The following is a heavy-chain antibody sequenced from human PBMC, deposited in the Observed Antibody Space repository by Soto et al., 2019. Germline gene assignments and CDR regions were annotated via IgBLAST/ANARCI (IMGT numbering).Heavy chain of an antibody. CDR3: ARHLGSPGYYSGMDV. CDR1: GYTFTNYW. Sequence: PRESLKISCQGSGYTFTNYWIDWVRQMPGKGLEWMGIIYPGDSNTKYSPSFQGQVTISADKSTSTAFLQWSTLKASDTAMYYCARHLGSPGYYSGMDVWGQGTTVTVSS. J-gene: IGHJ6*02. D-gene: IGHD6-13*01. CDR2: IYPGDSNT. V-gene: IGHV5-51*01.